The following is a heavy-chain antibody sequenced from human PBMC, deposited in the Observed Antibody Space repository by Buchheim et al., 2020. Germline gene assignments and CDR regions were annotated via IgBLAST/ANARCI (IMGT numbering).Heavy chain of an antibody. CDR2: IYYSGST. CDR3: ARDIGYCSGGSCHYFDY. Sequence: QVQLQESGPGLVKPSQTLSLTCTVSGGSISSGDYYWSWIRQPPGKGLEWIGYIYYSGSTYYNPSLKSRVTISVDMSKNQFSLKMSSVTGADTAVYYCARDIGYCSGGSCHYFDYWGQGTL. V-gene: IGHV4-30-4*01. CDR1: GGSISSGDYY. J-gene: IGHJ4*02. D-gene: IGHD2-15*01.